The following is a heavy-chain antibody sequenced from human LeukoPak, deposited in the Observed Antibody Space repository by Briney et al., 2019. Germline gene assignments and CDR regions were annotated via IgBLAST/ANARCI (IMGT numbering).Heavy chain of an antibody. CDR2: ISGSGGST. CDR3: AKTAGGGYDPQSGVPDY. Sequence: PGGSLRLSCAASGFTFSSYAMSWVRQAPGKGLEWVSAISGSGGSTYYADSVKGRFTISRDNSKNTLYLQMNSLRAEDTAVYYCAKTAGGGYDPQSGVPDYWGQGTLVTVSS. D-gene: IGHD1-14*01. CDR1: GFTFSSYA. V-gene: IGHV3-23*01. J-gene: IGHJ4*02.